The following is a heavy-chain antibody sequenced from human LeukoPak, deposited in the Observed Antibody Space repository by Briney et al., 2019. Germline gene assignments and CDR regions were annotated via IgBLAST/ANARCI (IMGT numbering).Heavy chain of an antibody. CDR1: GFTFSNYG. CDR2: ITNDGSRQ. V-gene: IGHV3-30*18. CDR3: AKGRRTGFVDY. Sequence: PGGSLRLSCAASGFTFSNYGLHWVRLAPGKGLEWLAVITNDGSRQYYADSVKGRFTVSRDNSKSLLFLQMESLRHDDTGIYYCAKGRRTGFVDYWGQGALVTVSS. J-gene: IGHJ4*02. D-gene: IGHD1-1*01.